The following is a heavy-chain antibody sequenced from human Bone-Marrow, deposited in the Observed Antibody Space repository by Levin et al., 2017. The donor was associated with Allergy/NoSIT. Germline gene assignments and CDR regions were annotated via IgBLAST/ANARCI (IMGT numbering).Heavy chain of an antibody. D-gene: IGHD3-22*01. CDR2: IYGDGSK. CDR3: ARGRGYYSEGSGFYWFDP. J-gene: IGHJ5*02. Sequence: PGGSLRLSCAASGFNVSGNYMSWIRQAPGKGLEWVSIIYGDGSKYYADSVKGRFTISRDNSDNTLYLDLLTLGVDDTAVYYCARGRGYYSEGSGFYWFDPWGQGTLVTVSS. CDR1: GFNVSGNY. V-gene: IGHV3-53*01.